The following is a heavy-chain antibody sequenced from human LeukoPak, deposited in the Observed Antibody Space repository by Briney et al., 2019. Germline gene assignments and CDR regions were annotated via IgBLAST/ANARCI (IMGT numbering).Heavy chain of an antibody. J-gene: IGHJ5*02. CDR3: ARAGIASAELLIGWDNWFDP. CDR1: GYTFTGYC. Sequence: GASVPVSCKASGYTFTGYCMHWVRQAPGQGLEWMGWINPNSGETNYAQKLQGRVTMPRDTSISTAYLASSKLRSDDTPGYFCARAGIASAELLIGWDNWFDPWGQGTLVTVSS. D-gene: IGHD6-13*01. CDR2: INPNSGET. V-gene: IGHV1-2*02.